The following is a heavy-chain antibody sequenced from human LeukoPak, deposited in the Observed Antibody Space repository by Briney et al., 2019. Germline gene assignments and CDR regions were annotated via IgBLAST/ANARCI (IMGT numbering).Heavy chain of an antibody. J-gene: IGHJ4*02. Sequence: GGSLRLSCVASGFTFGNYWMSWVRQAPGKGLECVANIKEDGSEKYYVDSVKGRFTISRDNAKNSLYLQMNSLRAEDTAVYYCARDLFRGGFDYWGQGTLVSVSS. CDR1: GFTFGNYW. CDR3: ARDLFRGGFDY. D-gene: IGHD4-23*01. V-gene: IGHV3-7*01. CDR2: IKEDGSEK.